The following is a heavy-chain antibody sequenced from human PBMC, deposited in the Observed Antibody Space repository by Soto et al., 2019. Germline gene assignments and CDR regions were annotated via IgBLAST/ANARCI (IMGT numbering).Heavy chain of an antibody. CDR1: GFIFSSYA. CDR3: TRADPTVTLSVFDP. CDR2: ISYDGSSK. V-gene: IGHV3-30-3*01. Sequence: QVQLVESEGGVVQPGRSLRLSCAASGFIFSSYAMHWVRQAPGKGLEWVAVISYDGSSKYYADSVKGRFTISRDNSKNTLYLQMNSLSVEDTAVYYCTRADPTVTLSVFDPWGQGTLVTVSS. D-gene: IGHD4-17*01. J-gene: IGHJ5*02.